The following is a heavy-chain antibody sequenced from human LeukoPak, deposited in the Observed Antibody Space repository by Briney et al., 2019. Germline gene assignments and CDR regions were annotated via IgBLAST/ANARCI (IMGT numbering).Heavy chain of an antibody. CDR2: IYYSGST. Sequence: SETLSLTCTVSGGSISSSTYYWGWIRQPPGKGLEWIGSIYYSGSTYYNPSLKSRVTISVDTSKNQFSLKLSSATAADTAVYYCARNSLDFTVTTGDSYDYWGQGTLVTVSS. J-gene: IGHJ4*02. CDR3: ARNSLDFTVTTGDSYDY. V-gene: IGHV4-39*01. D-gene: IGHD4-17*01. CDR1: GGSISSSTYY.